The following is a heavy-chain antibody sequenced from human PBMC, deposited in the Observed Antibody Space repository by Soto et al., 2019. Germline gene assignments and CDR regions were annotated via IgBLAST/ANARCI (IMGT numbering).Heavy chain of an antibody. CDR2: IHTAWGT. V-gene: IGHV4-4*07. Sequence: SETLSLTCSVSGDSISGYYWNGFRQPAGKRLEWIGRIHTAWGTSYNSSLKSRVTMSVDTSKNQLSLKLTSVNAADTAVYYCARISGGPICWGQGTLVPVSS. CDR1: GDSISGYY. J-gene: IGHJ4*02. CDR3: ARISGGPIC.